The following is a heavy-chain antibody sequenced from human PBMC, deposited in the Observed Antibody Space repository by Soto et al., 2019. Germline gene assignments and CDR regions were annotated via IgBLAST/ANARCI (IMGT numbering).Heavy chain of an antibody. CDR1: GGSISSSSYY. CDR2: IYYSGST. J-gene: IGHJ4*02. CDR3: VGMAPFDY. D-gene: IGHD1-20*01. Sequence: QLQLQESRPGLVKPSETLSLTCTVSGGSISSSSYYWGWIRQPPGKGLGWIGSIYYSGSTYYNPSLKSRVTISVDTSRNQFSLKLSSVTAADTAVYYCVGMAPFDYWGQGTLVTVSS. V-gene: IGHV4-39*01.